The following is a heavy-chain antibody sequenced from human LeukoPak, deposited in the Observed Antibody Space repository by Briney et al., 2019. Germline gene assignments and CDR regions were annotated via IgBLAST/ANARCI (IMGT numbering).Heavy chain of an antibody. CDR2: IWYDGSNK. CDR3: AKDRGYLSSSPGYCIDY. CDR1: GFTFSSYG. D-gene: IGHD6-6*01. Sequence: GGSLRLSCAASGFTFSSYGMHWVRQAPGKGLEWVAVIWYDGSNKYYADSVKGRFTISRDNSKNTLYLQMNSLRAEDTAVYYCAKDRGYLSSSPGYCIDYWGQGTLVTVSS. V-gene: IGHV3-33*06. J-gene: IGHJ4*02.